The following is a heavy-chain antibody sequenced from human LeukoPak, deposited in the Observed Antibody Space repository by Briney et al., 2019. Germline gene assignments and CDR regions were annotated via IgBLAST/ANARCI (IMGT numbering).Heavy chain of an antibody. D-gene: IGHD5-24*01. J-gene: IGHJ4*02. CDR2: IRYDGSIK. Sequence: GGSLRLSCAASGFTFSSYGMHWIRQAPGKGLEWVAFIRYDGSIKYYADSVKGRFTISRDNSKNTLYLQMNSLRAEDTAVYYCAKDIIKVEMATMTFDYWGQGTLVTVSS. CDR3: AKDIIKVEMATMTFDY. V-gene: IGHV3-30*02. CDR1: GFTFSSYG.